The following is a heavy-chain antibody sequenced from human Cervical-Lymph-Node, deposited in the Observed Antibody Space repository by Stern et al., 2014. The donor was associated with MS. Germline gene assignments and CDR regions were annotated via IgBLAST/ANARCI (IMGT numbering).Heavy chain of an antibody. CDR3: ARGQVDYDILTGYYNFDY. D-gene: IGHD3-9*01. J-gene: IGHJ4*02. V-gene: IGHV1-46*01. CDR2: INPRGGST. Sequence: QVQLVQSGAEVKKPGASVKVSCKASGYTFTSYYMHWVRQAPGQGLEWMGIINPRGGSTSYAQKFQGRVTMTRDTSTSTVYMELSSLRSEDTAVYYCARGQVDYDILTGYYNFDYWGQGTLVTVSS. CDR1: GYTFTSYY.